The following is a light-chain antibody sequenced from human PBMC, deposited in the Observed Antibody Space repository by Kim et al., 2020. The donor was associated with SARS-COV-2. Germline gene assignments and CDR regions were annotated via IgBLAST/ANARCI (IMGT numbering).Light chain of an antibody. V-gene: IGLV3-27*01. J-gene: IGLJ2*01. Sequence: VSPGQTARITCSGDVLAKKYARWFQQKPGQAPVLVIYKDSERPSGIPERFSGSSSGTTVTLTISGAQVEDEADYYCYSAADNIGVFGGGTKLTVL. CDR1: VLAKKY. CDR2: KDS. CDR3: YSAADNIGV.